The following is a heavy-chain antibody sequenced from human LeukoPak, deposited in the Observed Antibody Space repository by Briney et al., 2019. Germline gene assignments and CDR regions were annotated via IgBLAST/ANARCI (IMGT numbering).Heavy chain of an antibody. CDR2: ISGSGGNT. Sequence: PPGGSLRLSCAASGFTFSSFAMSWVRQAPGKGLEWVSVISGSGGNTYYADSVKGRFTISRDNSKNTLYLQMNSPRAEDTAVYYCAKGRARIAAASDYWGQGTLVTVSS. D-gene: IGHD6-13*01. J-gene: IGHJ4*02. V-gene: IGHV3-23*01. CDR1: GFTFSSFA. CDR3: AKGRARIAAASDY.